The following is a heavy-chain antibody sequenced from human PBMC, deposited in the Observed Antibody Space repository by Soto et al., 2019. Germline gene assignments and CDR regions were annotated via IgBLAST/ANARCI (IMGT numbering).Heavy chain of an antibody. D-gene: IGHD1-26*01. CDR3: ARVTAVVGATSGDY. CDR2: IYYSGGT. V-gene: IGHV4-30-4*01. J-gene: IGHJ4*02. CDR1: GGSISSGDYY. Sequence: SSETLSLTCSVSGGSISSGDYYWSWIRQPPGKGLEWIGYIYYSGGTYYNPSLKSRLTISLDTSKNQFSLKLSSVTAADTAVYYCARVTAVVGATSGDYWGQGILVTVSS.